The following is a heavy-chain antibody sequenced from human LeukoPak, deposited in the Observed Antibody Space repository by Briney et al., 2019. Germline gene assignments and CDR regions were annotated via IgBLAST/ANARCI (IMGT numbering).Heavy chain of an antibody. V-gene: IGHV1-46*01. D-gene: IGHD6-19*01. CDR2: INPSGGST. Sequence: ASVEVSCKASGYTFTSYYMHWVRQAPGQGLEWMGIINPSGGSTSYAQKFQGRVTMTRDTSTITVYMQLSSLRSEDTAVYYCAREGYSGPSGWGIDYWGQGTLVTVSS. CDR1: GYTFTSYY. J-gene: IGHJ4*02. CDR3: AREGYSGPSGWGIDY.